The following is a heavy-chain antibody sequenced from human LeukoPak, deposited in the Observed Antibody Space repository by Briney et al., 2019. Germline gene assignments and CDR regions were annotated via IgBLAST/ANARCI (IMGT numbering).Heavy chain of an antibody. J-gene: IGHJ4*02. CDR3: TTGDYYDTWF. CDR2: IKSKTDGGTT. CDR1: GFTFSNAW. Sequence: GGSLRLSCAASGFTFSNAWMSWVRQAPGKGLEWVGRIKSKTDGGTTDYAAPVKGRFTISRDDSKNTLSLQLNSLETEDTAVYYCTTGDYYDTWFWGQGILVTVSS. D-gene: IGHD3-22*01. V-gene: IGHV3-15*01.